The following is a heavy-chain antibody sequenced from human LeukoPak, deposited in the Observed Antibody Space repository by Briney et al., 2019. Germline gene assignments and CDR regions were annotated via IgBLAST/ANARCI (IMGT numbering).Heavy chain of an antibody. CDR1: GGSISSGSYF. V-gene: IGHV4-61*02. CDR3: ARDQQLSYCGGDCYPAN. D-gene: IGHD2-21*02. CDR2: IYTSGST. Sequence: PSQALSLTCTVSGGSISSGSYFWSWIRQPAGKGLEWIGRIYTSGSTDYNPSLQSRVTMSVDTSKNQFSLKLNSVTAADTAVYYCARDQQLSYCGGDCYPANWGQGTLVTVS. J-gene: IGHJ4*02.